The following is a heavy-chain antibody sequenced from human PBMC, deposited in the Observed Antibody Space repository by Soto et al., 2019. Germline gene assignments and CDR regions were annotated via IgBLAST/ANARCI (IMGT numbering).Heavy chain of an antibody. Sequence: QVQLVESGGGVVQPGRSLRLSCAASGCIFRRYGMHWVRQAPGKGLEWVTVISYDGRDKYYGDSVKGRFSISRDNSKNTLYLQMNSLRPEDTAVYYCAKDLSSSGSHGMDVWGQGTTVTVSS. CDR3: AKDLSSSGSHGMDV. V-gene: IGHV3-30*18. J-gene: IGHJ6*02. CDR2: ISYDGRDK. D-gene: IGHD6-6*01. CDR1: GCIFRRYG.